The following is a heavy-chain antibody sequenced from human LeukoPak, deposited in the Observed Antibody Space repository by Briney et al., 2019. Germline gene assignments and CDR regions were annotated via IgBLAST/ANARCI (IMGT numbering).Heavy chain of an antibody. Sequence: GGSLRLSCAASGFTFSSYTMSWVRQAPGKGLEWVSTISDNGGSTFYADSVKGRFTISRDNSKNTLYLQMNSLRAEDTAVYYCANHAPGTTWINYWGQGTLATVSS. CDR3: ANHAPGTTWINY. D-gene: IGHD1-7*01. V-gene: IGHV3-23*01. CDR1: GFTFSSYT. J-gene: IGHJ4*02. CDR2: ISDNGGST.